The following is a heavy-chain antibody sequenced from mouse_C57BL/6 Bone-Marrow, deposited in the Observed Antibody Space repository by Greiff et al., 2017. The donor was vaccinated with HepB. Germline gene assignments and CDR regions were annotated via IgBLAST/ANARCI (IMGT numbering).Heavy chain of an antibody. CDR2: IWSGGST. J-gene: IGHJ2*01. Sequence: VKLVESGPGLVQPSQSLSITCTVSGFSLTSYGVHWVRQSPGKGLEWLGVIWSGGSTDYNAAFISRLSISKDNSKSQVFFKMNSLQADDTAIYYCARNYLITTVVALDYWGQGTTLTVSS. D-gene: IGHD1-1*01. CDR3: ARNYLITTVVALDY. CDR1: GFSLTSYG. V-gene: IGHV2-2*01.